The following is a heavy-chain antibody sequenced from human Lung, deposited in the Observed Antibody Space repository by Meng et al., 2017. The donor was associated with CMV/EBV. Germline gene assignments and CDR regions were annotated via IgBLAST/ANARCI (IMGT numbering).Heavy chain of an antibody. CDR3: ARYGDHYYYSMDV. D-gene: IGHD4-17*01. CDR2: MNPNSGKT. J-gene: IGHJ6*02. Sequence: KAYGYIFTNYDINWVRHATGQGLEWMGWMNPNSGKTGFAQKFQGRVTMTRNNSISTAYMELSSLRSEDTAVYYCARYGDHYYYSMDVWGQGTTVTVSS. V-gene: IGHV1-8*01. CDR1: GYIFTNYD.